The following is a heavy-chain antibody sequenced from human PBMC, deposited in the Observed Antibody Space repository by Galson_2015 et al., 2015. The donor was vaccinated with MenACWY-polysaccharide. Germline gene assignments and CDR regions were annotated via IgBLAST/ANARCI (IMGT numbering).Heavy chain of an antibody. V-gene: IGHV3-23*01. D-gene: IGHD2-15*01. CDR3: AKGHAFICYPGLAY. CDR2: ISSNGDNT. CDR1: GFTFSNYA. Sequence: SLRLSCAASGFTFSNYAMTWVRQAPGKGLEWVSVISSNGDNTFYAGSVKGRFTISRDNSKNTLYLQMNGLRPEDTALYYCAKGHAFICYPGLAYGGQGTLLTVSS. J-gene: IGHJ4*02.